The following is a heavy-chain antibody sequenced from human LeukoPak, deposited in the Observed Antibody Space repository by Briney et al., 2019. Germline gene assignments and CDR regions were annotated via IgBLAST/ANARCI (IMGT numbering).Heavy chain of an antibody. J-gene: IGHJ4*02. Sequence: PGVSLRLSCEVSGFTFSSYALSWVRQAPGKGLEWVSAISGSGDNTYYADSVKGRFTISRDNSRNTLYLQMNSLRADDTAVYYCARGRLISDYWGQGTLVTVSS. D-gene: IGHD3-16*01. CDR3: ARGRLISDY. V-gene: IGHV3-23*01. CDR2: ISGSGDNT. CDR1: GFTFSSYA.